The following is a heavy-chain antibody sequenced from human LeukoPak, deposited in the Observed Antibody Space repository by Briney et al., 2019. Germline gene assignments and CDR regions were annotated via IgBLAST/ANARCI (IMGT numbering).Heavy chain of an antibody. CDR1: GGTFSSYA. D-gene: IGHD6-6*01. J-gene: IGHJ4*02. CDR3: ARDQYSSSSSDY. V-gene: IGHV1-69*04. Sequence: SVKVSCKASGGTFSSYAISWVRQAPGQGLEWMGRIIPILGIANYAQKFQGRVTITADKSTSTAYMELSSLRSEDTAVYYCARDQYSSSSSDYWGQGTLVSVSS. CDR2: IIPILGIA.